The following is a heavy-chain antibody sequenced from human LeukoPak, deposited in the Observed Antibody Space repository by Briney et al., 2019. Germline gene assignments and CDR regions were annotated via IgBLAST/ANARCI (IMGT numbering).Heavy chain of an antibody. V-gene: IGHV3-48*03. J-gene: IGHJ4*02. CDR1: GFTFSGYE. Sequence: GGSLRLSCAASGFTFSGYEMNWVRQAAGKGLEWVSYISRSGTIISYADSVKGRFTISRDNAKNSLYLQMNSLRAEDTAVYYCARERDDYYFDYWGQGSLVTVSS. D-gene: IGHD3-3*01. CDR3: ARERDDYYFDY. CDR2: ISRSGTII.